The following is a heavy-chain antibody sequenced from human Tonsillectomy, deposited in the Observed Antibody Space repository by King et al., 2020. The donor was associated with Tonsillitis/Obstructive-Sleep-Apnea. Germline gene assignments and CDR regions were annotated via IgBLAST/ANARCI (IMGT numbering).Heavy chain of an antibody. CDR1: GFTFRNYG. J-gene: IGHJ6*03. CDR3: GRDLRKGSYMDV. Sequence: VQLVESGGGAVQPGRSVTLSCTASGFTFRNYGMHWVSQAPGKGLKWVAVMWNDGSKIYYEDSGKGRFTISRDNSKNTLYLQMNSLRAEDTAVYYCGRDLRKGSYMDVWGKGTTVTVSS. V-gene: IGHV3-33*01. CDR2: MWNDGSKI.